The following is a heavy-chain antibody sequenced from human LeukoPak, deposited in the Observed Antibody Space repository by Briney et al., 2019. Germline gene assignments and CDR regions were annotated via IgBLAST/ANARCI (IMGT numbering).Heavy chain of an antibody. CDR1: GFTFSNYA. D-gene: IGHD2-21*02. J-gene: IGHJ4*02. V-gene: IGHV3-23*01. CDR3: AKKGAVTATGYFDY. CDR2: ITNSGGGT. Sequence: TGGSLRLSCAASGFTFSNYAMSWVRQAPGKGLEWVSGITNSGGGTFYADSVKGRFTISRDNSKNTLYLQMNNLRAEDTAIYYCAKKGAVTATGYFDYRGQGTLVTVSS.